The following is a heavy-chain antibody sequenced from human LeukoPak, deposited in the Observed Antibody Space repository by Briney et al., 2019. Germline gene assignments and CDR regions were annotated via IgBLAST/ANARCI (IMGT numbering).Heavy chain of an antibody. CDR2: ISSSVSTI. J-gene: IGHJ4*02. CDR1: GFTFSSYS. D-gene: IGHD6-13*01. Sequence: GGSLRLSCAASGFTFSSYSMNWVRQAPGKGLEWVSYISSSVSTIYYADSVKGRFTISRDNSKNTLYLQMNSLRAEDTAVYYCAREITAAGTGDYWGQGTLVTVSS. CDR3: AREITAAGTGDY. V-gene: IGHV3-48*01.